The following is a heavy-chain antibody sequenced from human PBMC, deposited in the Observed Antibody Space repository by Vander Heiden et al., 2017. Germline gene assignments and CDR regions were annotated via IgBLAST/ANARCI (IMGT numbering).Heavy chain of an antibody. J-gene: IGHJ3*02. D-gene: IGHD5-12*01. CDR3: AILYSGYEWGVAFDI. CDR1: GGSISSSSYY. Sequence: QLQLQESGPGLVKPSETLSLTCTVSGGSISSSSYYWGWIRQPPGKGLEWIGSIYYSGSTYYNPSLKSRVTISVDTSKNQFSLKLSSGTAADTAVYYCAILYSGYEWGVAFDIWGQGTMVTVSS. CDR2: IYYSGST. V-gene: IGHV4-39*01.